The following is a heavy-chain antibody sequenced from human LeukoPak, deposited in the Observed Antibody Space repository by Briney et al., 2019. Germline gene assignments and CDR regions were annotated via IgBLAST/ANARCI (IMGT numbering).Heavy chain of an antibody. D-gene: IGHD5-18*01. CDR3: ARAGGYGGSLAD. CDR2: LYYSGST. CDR1: GGSTSCFY. V-gene: IGHV4-59*01. J-gene: IGHJ4*02. Sequence: KASGTLSLTCAVPGGSTSCFYWRWIPPPPGEGLEWIGYLYYSGSTNYNPSLKSRVTISVDTSKNQCSLKLSSVTAADTAVYYCARAGGYGGSLADWGQGALVTVSS.